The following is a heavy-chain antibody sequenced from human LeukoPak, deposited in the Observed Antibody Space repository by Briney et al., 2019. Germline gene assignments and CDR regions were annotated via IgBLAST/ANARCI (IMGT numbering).Heavy chain of an antibody. V-gene: IGHV3-23*01. D-gene: IGHD6-19*01. J-gene: IGHJ4*02. CDR1: GFTFSSHA. Sequence: GGSLRLSCAASGFTFSSHAMSWVRQAPGNGLELISAISGSGGSTYYADSVKGRFTISRDNSKYTLYLQMNSLRAEDTAVYYCAKDKGDSSGWLYYCDYWGQGTLVTGSS. CDR2: ISGSGGST. CDR3: AKDKGDSSGWLYYCDY.